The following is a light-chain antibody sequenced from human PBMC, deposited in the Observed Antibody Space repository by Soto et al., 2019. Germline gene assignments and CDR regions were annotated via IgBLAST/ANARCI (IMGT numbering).Light chain of an antibody. Sequence: QSALTRPPSASGSPGQSVAISCTGTSSDVGGYNYVSWYQQHPGKAPKLMIYEVNKRPSGVPDRFSGSKSGNTASLTVSGLQAEDEADYYCAAWDDSLSVYVFGTGTKVTVL. V-gene: IGLV2-8*01. CDR3: AAWDDSLSVYV. CDR2: EVN. CDR1: SSDVGGYNY. J-gene: IGLJ1*01.